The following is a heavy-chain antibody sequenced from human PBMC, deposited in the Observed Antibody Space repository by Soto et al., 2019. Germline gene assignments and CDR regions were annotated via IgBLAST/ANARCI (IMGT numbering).Heavy chain of an antibody. CDR1: GLTLNSFA. V-gene: IGHV3-30-3*02. D-gene: IGHD6-19*01. J-gene: IGHJ4*02. CDR2: ISEDGGNK. CDR3: VKPSGWYPDY. Sequence: QVHLVESGGGVVQAGRSLRLSCTASGLTLNSFAIHWVRQAPGKGLEWVSVISEDGGNKYFAESVRGRFLISRDNSKNTLYLQMSSLRGEDTAVYYCVKPSGWYPDYWGQGTHVTVSS.